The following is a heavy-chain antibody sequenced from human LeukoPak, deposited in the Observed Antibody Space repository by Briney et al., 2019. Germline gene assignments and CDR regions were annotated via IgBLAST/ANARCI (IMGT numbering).Heavy chain of an antibody. CDR1: GGSISGYY. D-gene: IGHD1-7*01. CDR3: ARLITGTTTAFDI. V-gene: IGHV4-4*07. Sequence: SETLSLTXSVSGGSISGYYWTWIRQPAGKGLEWIGRVYTSGSTHYNPSLKTRLTMSVDTSKNQFSLKLSSVTAADTAVYYCARLITGTTTAFDIWGQGTMVTVSS. CDR2: VYTSGST. J-gene: IGHJ3*02.